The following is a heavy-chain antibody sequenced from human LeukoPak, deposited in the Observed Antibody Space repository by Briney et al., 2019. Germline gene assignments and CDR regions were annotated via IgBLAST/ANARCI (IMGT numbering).Heavy chain of an antibody. V-gene: IGHV3-23*01. D-gene: IGHD7-27*01. CDR2: ISGSGATT. CDR1: GFTFSSYA. CDR3: AKGRGNWGGWAFDI. Sequence: GGSLRLSCAASGFTFSSYAINWVRQAPGKGLEWVSSISGSGATTYYADSVQGRFTISRDNSKNTLYLQLNSLRAEDTSVYYCAKGRGNWGGWAFDIWGQGTMVTVSS. J-gene: IGHJ3*02.